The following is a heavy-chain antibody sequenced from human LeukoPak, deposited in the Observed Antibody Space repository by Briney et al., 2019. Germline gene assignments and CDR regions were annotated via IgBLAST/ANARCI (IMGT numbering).Heavy chain of an antibody. J-gene: IGHJ4*02. CDR3: ARGGSYFDY. D-gene: IGHD2-15*01. Sequence: GGSLRLSCAASGFTFNNYWLSWVRQAPGKGLEWVANIKTDGSETYYVDAVKGRFTISRDNAKNSLYLQMNSLRAEDTAVYYCARGGSYFDYWGQGTLVTVSS. CDR2: IKTDGSET. CDR1: GFTFNNYW. V-gene: IGHV3-7*03.